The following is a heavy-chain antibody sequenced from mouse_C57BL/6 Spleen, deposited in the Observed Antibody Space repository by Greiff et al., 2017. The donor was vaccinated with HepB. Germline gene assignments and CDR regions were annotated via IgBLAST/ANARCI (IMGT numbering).Heavy chain of an antibody. D-gene: IGHD2-1*01. Sequence: EVMLVESEGGLVQPGSSMKLSCTASGFTFSDYYMAWVRQVPEKGLEWVANINYDGSSTYYLDSLKSRFIISRDNAKNILYLQMSSLKSEDTATYYCAREGGNYVDYWYFDVWGTGTTVTVSS. CDR1: GFTFSDYY. J-gene: IGHJ1*03. V-gene: IGHV5-16*01. CDR3: AREGGNYVDYWYFDV. CDR2: INYDGSST.